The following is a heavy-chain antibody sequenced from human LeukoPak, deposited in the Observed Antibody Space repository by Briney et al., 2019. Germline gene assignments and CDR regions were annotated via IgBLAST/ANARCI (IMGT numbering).Heavy chain of an antibody. CDR3: ARGVADRHGYNYNYFDY. D-gene: IGHD5-24*01. CDR1: GYTFTSYY. Sequence: ASVKVSCKASGYTFTSYYMYWVRQAPGQGLEWMGIINPSGGSANNAQKLQGRVTMTRDTSTSTVYMELSSLRSEDTAVYYCARGVADRHGYNYNYFDYWGQGTLVTVSS. CDR2: INPSGGSA. V-gene: IGHV1-46*01. J-gene: IGHJ4*02.